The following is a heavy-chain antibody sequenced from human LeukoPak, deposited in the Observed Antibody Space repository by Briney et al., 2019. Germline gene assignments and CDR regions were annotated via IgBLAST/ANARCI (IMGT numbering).Heavy chain of an antibody. CDR1: GFTFDDYT. Sequence: GGSLRLSCAASGFTFDDYTMHWVRQAPGKGLEWVSLISWDGGSTYYADSVKGRFTISRDNSKNSLYLQMNSLRTEDTALYYCAKDIGTILGVVIDAFDIWGQGTMVTVSS. CDR2: ISWDGGST. V-gene: IGHV3-43*01. D-gene: IGHD3-3*01. J-gene: IGHJ3*02. CDR3: AKDIGTILGVVIDAFDI.